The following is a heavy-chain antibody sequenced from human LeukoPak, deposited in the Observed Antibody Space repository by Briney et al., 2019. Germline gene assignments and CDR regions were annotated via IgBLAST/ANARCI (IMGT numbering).Heavy chain of an antibody. V-gene: IGHV1-24*01. J-gene: IGHJ1*01. CDR3: ATSRRYCSSTSCYTRYFQH. D-gene: IGHD2-2*02. Sequence: ASVKVSCKVSGYTLTELSMHWVRQAPGKGLEWMGGFDPEDGETIYAQKFQGRVTMTEDTSTDTAYMELSSLRSEDTAVYYCATSRRYCSSTSCYTRYFQHWGQGALVTVSS. CDR2: FDPEDGET. CDR1: GYTLTELS.